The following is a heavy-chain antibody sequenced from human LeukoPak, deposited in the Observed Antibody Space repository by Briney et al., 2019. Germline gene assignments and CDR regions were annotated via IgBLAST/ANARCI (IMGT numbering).Heavy chain of an antibody. V-gene: IGHV3-9*01. CDR1: GFTFDDYA. J-gene: IGHJ3*02. CDR2: ISWNSGSI. CDR3: ARASSGWTGDAFDI. Sequence: GRSLRLSCAASGFTFDDYAMHWVRHAPGKGLEWVSGISWNSGSIGYADSVKGRFTISRDNAKNSLYLQMNSLRAEDTAVYYCARASSGWTGDAFDIWGQGTMVTVSS. D-gene: IGHD6-19*01.